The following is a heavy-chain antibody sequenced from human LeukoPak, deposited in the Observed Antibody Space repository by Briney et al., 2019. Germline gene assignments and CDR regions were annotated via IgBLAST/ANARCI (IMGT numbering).Heavy chain of an antibody. J-gene: IGHJ6*02. CDR3: ARDASITIFGVVTHYGMDV. V-gene: IGHV3-30-3*01. Sequence: GGSLRLSCAASGFTFSSYAMHWVRQAPGEGLEWVAVISYDGSNKYYADSVKGRFTISRDNSKNTLYLQMNSLRAEDTAVYYCARDASITIFGVVTHYGMDVWGQGTTVTVSS. CDR1: GFTFSSYA. CDR2: ISYDGSNK. D-gene: IGHD3-3*01.